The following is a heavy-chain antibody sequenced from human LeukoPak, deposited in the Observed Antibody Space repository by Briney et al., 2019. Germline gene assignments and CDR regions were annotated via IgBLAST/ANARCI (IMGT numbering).Heavy chain of an antibody. V-gene: IGHV3-9*01. CDR1: GFTFDDYA. D-gene: IGHD1-26*01. CDR3: AKDSAERVGYFDY. J-gene: IGHJ4*02. Sequence: GGSLRLSCAASGFTFDDYAMHWVRHAPGKGLEWVSGISWNSGSIGYADSVKGRFTISRDNAKNSLYLQMNSLRAEDTALYYCAKDSAERVGYFDYWGQGTLVTVSS. CDR2: ISWNSGSI.